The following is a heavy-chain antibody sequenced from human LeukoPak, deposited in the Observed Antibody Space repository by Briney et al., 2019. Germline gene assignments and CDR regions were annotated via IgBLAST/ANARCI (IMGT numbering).Heavy chain of an antibody. Sequence: GGSLRLSCAASGFTFSDYTIHWVRQAPGKGLEWVAVMSEDGSQKYYADSVKGRFTISRDNSKNTLYLQIDSLRTEDTAVYYCARAPGLCSVGNCYSKWRTLNYWGQGTLVTVSS. CDR3: ARAPGLCSVGNCYSKWRTLNY. V-gene: IGHV3-30*04. D-gene: IGHD2-15*01. J-gene: IGHJ4*02. CDR1: GFTFSDYT. CDR2: MSEDGSQK.